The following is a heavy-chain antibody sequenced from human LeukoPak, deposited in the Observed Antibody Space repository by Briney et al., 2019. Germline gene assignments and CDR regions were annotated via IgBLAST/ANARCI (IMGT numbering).Heavy chain of an antibody. D-gene: IGHD4-17*01. J-gene: IGHJ4*02. V-gene: IGHV1-2*04. CDR2: INPNSGGT. Sequence: ASVKVSCKASGGTFSSYAVSWVRQAPGQGLEWMGWINPNSGGTNYAQKFQGWVTMTRDTSISTAYMELSRLRSDDTAVYYCARGRNDGDYYYWGQGTLVTVSS. CDR3: ARGRNDGDYYY. CDR1: GGTFSSYA.